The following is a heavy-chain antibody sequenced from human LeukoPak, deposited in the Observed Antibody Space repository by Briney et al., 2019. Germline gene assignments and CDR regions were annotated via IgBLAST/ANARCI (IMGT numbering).Heavy chain of an antibody. CDR2: ISTSGST. J-gene: IGHJ5*02. D-gene: IGHD3-22*01. V-gene: IGHV4-4*07. CDR1: GGSVSTYY. Sequence: WETLSLTCTVSGGSVSTYYWSWIRQPGGKGLEWIGRISTSGSTDYNPSLKSRVTISVEKSKNQFSLKLSSVTAADTAVYYCARDRYYYDSSGYYYGWFDPWGQGTLVTVSS. CDR3: ARDRYYYDSSGYYYGWFDP.